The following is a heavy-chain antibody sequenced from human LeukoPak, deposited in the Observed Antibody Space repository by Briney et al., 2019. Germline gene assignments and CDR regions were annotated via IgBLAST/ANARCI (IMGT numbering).Heavy chain of an antibody. J-gene: IGHJ4*02. Sequence: KPGGSLRLSCEGSGFKFSVFAMNWVRQAPGKGLEWVSSISASGNTVDYSDSIKGRFTISRDNIKKSVYLQMTSLRAEDTAVYYCARDSYCSSTSCYRGHFDSWGQGVLVTVSS. CDR2: ISASGNTV. CDR1: GFKFSVFA. D-gene: IGHD2-2*01. CDR3: ARDSYCSSTSCYRGHFDS. V-gene: IGHV3-21*01.